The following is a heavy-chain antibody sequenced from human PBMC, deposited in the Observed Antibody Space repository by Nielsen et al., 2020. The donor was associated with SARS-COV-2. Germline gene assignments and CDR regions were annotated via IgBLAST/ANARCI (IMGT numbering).Heavy chain of an antibody. D-gene: IGHD6-13*01. CDR1: GGSISSYY. CDR3: ARGGGQQLVRCDY. Sequence: SETLSLTCTVSGGSISSYYWSWIRQPPGKGLEWIGEINHSGSTNYNPSLKSRVTISVDTSKNQFSLKLSSVTAADTAVYYCARGGGQQLVRCDYWGQGTLVTVSS. CDR2: INHSGST. J-gene: IGHJ4*02. V-gene: IGHV4-34*01.